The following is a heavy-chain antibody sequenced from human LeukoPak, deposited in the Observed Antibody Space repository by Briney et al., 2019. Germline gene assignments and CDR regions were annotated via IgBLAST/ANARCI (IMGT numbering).Heavy chain of an antibody. CDR2: IYHTGSA. Sequence: SETLSLTCSVSGYSFTSGHYWGWSRPPPGKGLEWIANIYHTGSAHYNPSLKSRVTISVDTSKNQFSLKLSSVTAADTAVYYCARYCTSTTCILRGFDYWGQGTLVTVSS. CDR1: GYSFTSGHY. D-gene: IGHD2-2*01. V-gene: IGHV4-38-2*01. CDR3: ARYCTSTTCILRGFDY. J-gene: IGHJ4*02.